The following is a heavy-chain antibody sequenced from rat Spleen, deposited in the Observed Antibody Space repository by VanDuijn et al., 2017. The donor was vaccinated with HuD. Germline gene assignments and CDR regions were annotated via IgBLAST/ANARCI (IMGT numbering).Heavy chain of an antibody. CDR1: GFSITTHY. CDR3: ARSDGVHYFLPFAD. D-gene: IGHD1-12*02. J-gene: IGHJ3*01. CDR2: INYSGST. V-gene: IGHV3-1*01. Sequence: EVQLQESGPGLVKPPQSLSPPCSVPGFSITTHYWDWFRKFPGNKMEWMGYINYSGSTIYSPSLKSRIPITRDTSQNQFFLQVNSVTTEDTATYFCARSDGVHYFLPFADWGQGSLVTVSS.